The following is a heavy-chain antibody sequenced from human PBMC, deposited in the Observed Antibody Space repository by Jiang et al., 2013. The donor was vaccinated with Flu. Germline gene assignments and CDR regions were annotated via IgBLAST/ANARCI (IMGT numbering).Heavy chain of an antibody. CDR1: GGSISSSSYY. CDR2: IYYSGST. V-gene: IGHV4-39*01. J-gene: IGHJ5*02. D-gene: IGHD4-17*01. Sequence: GLLKPSETLSLTCTVSGGSISSSSYYWGWIRQPPGKGLEWIGSIYYSGSTYYNPSLKSRVTISVDTSKNQFSLKLSSVTAADTAVYYCARRLYIGYAMTTVTSNWFDPWGQGTLVTVSS. CDR3: ARRLYIGYAMTTVTSNWFDP.